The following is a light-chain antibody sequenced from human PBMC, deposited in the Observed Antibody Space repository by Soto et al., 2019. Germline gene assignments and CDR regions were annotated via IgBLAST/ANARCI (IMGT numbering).Light chain of an antibody. CDR3: QQRNNWPLT. V-gene: IGKV3-11*01. CDR1: QSLNSH. Sequence: EIVLTQSPATLSLSPGAGATLSCRASQSLNSHLAWYQQKAGQAPRLLIYDASNRATGVPARFSGSGSGTDFTLTISSLEPEDFAVYYYQQRNNWPLTFGGGTKLDIK. CDR2: DAS. J-gene: IGKJ4*01.